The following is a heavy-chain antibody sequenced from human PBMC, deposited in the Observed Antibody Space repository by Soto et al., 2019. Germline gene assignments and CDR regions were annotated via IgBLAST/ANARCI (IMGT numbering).Heavy chain of an antibody. V-gene: IGHV3-23*01. J-gene: IGHJ4*02. D-gene: IGHD6-19*01. CDR1: GFTFSSYA. Sequence: EVQLLESGGGLVQPGGSLRLSCAASGFTFSSYAMSWVRQAPGKGLEWVSAISGSGGSTYYADSVKGRFTISRDNSKNPLYLQMNSLRAEDTAVYYCAPPPRQWLVLSWGQGTLVTVSS. CDR2: ISGSGGST. CDR3: APPPRQWLVLS.